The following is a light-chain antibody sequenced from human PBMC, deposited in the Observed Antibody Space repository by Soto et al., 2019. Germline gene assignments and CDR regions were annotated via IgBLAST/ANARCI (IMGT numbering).Light chain of an antibody. Sequence: EKVMTQSPATLSVSPGERATLSCRASQNVNSNLVWYQQKPGQALRLLIYGASTRATGIPARFSGSASGTEFTLTISGLQSEDFAVYYCQQCDDWPLTFGGGTKVEIK. CDR2: GAS. CDR3: QQCDDWPLT. V-gene: IGKV3-15*01. J-gene: IGKJ4*01. CDR1: QNVNSN.